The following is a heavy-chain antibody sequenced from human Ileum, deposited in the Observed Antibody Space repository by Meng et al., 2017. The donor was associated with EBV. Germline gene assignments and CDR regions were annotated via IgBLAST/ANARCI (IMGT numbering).Heavy chain of an antibody. Sequence: QQRQASGSGLVQPSPTLSLPRAVSGGSISSGGHSWSWIRQPPGKGLEWIGDIQHSGSTYYNPSLKSRVTISVARSRNQFSLKLCSVTAADTAVYYCARAHPVVYFFDYWGQGTLVTVSS. J-gene: IGHJ4*02. CDR2: IQHSGST. D-gene: IGHD4-23*01. CDR1: GGSISSGGHS. CDR3: ARAHPVVYFFDY. V-gene: IGHV4-30-2*01.